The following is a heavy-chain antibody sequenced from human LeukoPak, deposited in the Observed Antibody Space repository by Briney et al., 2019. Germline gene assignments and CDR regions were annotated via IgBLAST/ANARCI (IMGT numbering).Heavy chain of an antibody. J-gene: IGHJ6*02. D-gene: IGHD3-3*01. Sequence: ASVKVSCKASGYTFTGYYMHWVRQAPGQGLEWMGWINPNSGGTNYAQKFQGRVTMTRDTSISTAYMELSSLRSEDTAVYYCARGPKYYDFWSGYYSYYYYGMDVWGQGTTVTVSS. CDR2: INPNSGGT. V-gene: IGHV1-2*02. CDR3: ARGPKYYDFWSGYYSYYYYGMDV. CDR1: GYTFTGYY.